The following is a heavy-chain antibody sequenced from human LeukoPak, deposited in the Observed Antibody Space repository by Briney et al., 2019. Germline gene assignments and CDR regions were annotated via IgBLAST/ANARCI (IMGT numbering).Heavy chain of an antibody. D-gene: IGHD4-23*01. CDR3: ARAPARYGGKSAFDI. Sequence: SETLSLTCAVYGGSFSGYYWSWIRQPPGKGLGWIGEINHSGSTNYNPSLKSRVTISVDTSKNQFSLKLSSVTAADTAVYYCARAPARYGGKSAFDIWGQGTMVTVSS. CDR1: GGSFSGYY. V-gene: IGHV4-34*01. J-gene: IGHJ3*02. CDR2: INHSGST.